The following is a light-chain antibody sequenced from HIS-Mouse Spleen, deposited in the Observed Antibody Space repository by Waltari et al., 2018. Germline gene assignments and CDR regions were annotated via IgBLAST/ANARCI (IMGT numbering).Light chain of an antibody. J-gene: IGLJ3*02. CDR2: EGS. V-gene: IGLV2-23*01. CDR1: SSAVGSYNL. Sequence: QSALTQPASVSGSPGQSITISCTGTSSAVGSYNLVSWYQQHPGKAPKLLIYEGSKRPSVVSNRFSGSKSGNTASLTISGLQAEDEADYYCCSYAGSSTWVFGGGTKLTVL. CDR3: CSYAGSSTWV.